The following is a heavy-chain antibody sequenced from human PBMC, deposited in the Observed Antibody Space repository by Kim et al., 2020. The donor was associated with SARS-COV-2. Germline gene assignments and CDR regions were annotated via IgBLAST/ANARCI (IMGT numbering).Heavy chain of an antibody. Sequence: GGSLRLSCAASGFTFSSYSMNWVRQAPGKGLEWVSSISSSSSYIYYADSVKGRFTISRDNAKNSLYLHMNSLRAEDTAVYYCARETRYGSGSYRPISYYYYYGMDVWGQGTTVTVSS. D-gene: IGHD3-10*01. J-gene: IGHJ6*02. CDR1: GFTFSSYS. V-gene: IGHV3-21*01. CDR3: ARETRYGSGSYRPISYYYYYGMDV. CDR2: ISSSSSYI.